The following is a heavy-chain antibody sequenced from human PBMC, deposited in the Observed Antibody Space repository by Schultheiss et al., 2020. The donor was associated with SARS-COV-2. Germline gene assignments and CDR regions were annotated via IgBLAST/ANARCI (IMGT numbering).Heavy chain of an antibody. CDR2: IYYSVNT. CDR1: GASISSFY. V-gene: IGHV4-59*08. Sequence: ENRSLTCTVSGASISSFYWSWIRQTPGKGLEWIGYIYYSVNTWYNPSLKSRVTISGDTSKNQFSLKLNSVTAADTAVYYCARRRQDTNAYSYFDSWGQGTLVTVSS. CDR3: ARRRQDTNAYSYFDS. J-gene: IGHJ4*02. D-gene: IGHD4-11*01.